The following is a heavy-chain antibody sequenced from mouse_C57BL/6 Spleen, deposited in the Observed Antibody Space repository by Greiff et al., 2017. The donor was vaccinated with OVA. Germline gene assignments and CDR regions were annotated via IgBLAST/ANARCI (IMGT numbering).Heavy chain of an antibody. J-gene: IGHJ1*03. CDR1: GYSITSGYY. Sequence: EVKLVESGPGLVKPSQSLSLTCSVTGYSITSGYYWNWIRQFPGNKLEWMGYISYDGSNNYNPSLKNRISITRDTSKNQFFLKLNSVTTEDTATYYCAREDYGSSLWYFDVWGTGTTVTVSS. CDR2: ISYDGSN. D-gene: IGHD1-1*01. CDR3: AREDYGSSLWYFDV. V-gene: IGHV3-6*01.